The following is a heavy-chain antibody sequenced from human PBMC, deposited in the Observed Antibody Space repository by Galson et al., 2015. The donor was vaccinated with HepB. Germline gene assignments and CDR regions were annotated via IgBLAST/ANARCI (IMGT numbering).Heavy chain of an antibody. V-gene: IGHV3-7*03. CDR2: IRYDEYEY. CDR3: VRDRTYKGGNFFDF. Sequence: SLRLSCAASGFSFSDYWMSWIRQAPGKRPEWVANIRYDEYEYYYADFVKGRFTISRDNAWNSVFLQMSSLRRDDTAIYYCVRDRTYKGGNFFDFWGQGALVTVSS. CDR1: GFSFSDYW. J-gene: IGHJ4*02. D-gene: IGHD3-10*01.